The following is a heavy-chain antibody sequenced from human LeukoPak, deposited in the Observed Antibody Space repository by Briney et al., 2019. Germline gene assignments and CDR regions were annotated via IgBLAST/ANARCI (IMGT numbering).Heavy chain of an antibody. D-gene: IGHD2-21*01. V-gene: IGHV3-33*01. CDR1: GFTFSGYG. CDR3: ARGAYCGGDCYDY. CDR2: IWYDGSNK. Sequence: GRSLRLSCAASGFTFSGYGMHWVRQAPGKGLEWVAVIWYDGSNKYYADSVKGRFTISRDNSKNTLDLQMNTLGAEDTAVYYCARGAYCGGDCYDYWGQGTLVTVSS. J-gene: IGHJ4*02.